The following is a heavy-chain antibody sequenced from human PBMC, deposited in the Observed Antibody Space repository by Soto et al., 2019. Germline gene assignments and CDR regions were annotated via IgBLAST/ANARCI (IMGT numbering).Heavy chain of an antibody. CDR1: GLSISSIYYY. Sequence: GRVSVPPSISGLSISSIYYYSSWIRQPQGKGLEWIGYIYYSGSTNYNPSRKSRVTISVDTSKNQFSLKLSSVTAADTAVYYCARDKGPRPVTTFDYWGQGNPVTGSA. CDR3: ARDKGPRPVTTFDY. J-gene: IGHJ4*02. CDR2: IYYSGST. D-gene: IGHD4-17*01. V-gene: IGHV4-61*01.